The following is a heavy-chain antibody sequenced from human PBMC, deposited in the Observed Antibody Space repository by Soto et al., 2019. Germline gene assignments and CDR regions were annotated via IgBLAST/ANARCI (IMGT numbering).Heavy chain of an antibody. D-gene: IGHD6-19*01. V-gene: IGHV1-69*01. CDR1: GGTFSSCA. Sequence: QVQLVQSGAEVKKPGSSVKVSCKASGGTFSSCAISWVRQAPGQGLEWMGGIIPIFGITNYAQKFQGRVTITADESTITAYMELSSLRSEDTAVYYCARGLALAGTNDLDYFDYWGQGTLVTVSS. J-gene: IGHJ4*02. CDR2: IIPIFGIT. CDR3: ARGLALAGTNDLDYFDY.